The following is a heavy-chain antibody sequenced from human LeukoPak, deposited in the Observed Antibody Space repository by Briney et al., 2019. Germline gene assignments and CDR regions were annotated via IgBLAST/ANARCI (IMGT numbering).Heavy chain of an antibody. CDR3: ARQDKWELPTDYWYFDL. CDR1: GGTFSSYA. CDR2: IIPIRGTT. V-gene: IGHV1-69*13. Sequence: SVKVSCTASGGTFSSYAISWVRQAPGQGLEWMGGIIPIRGTTNYAQRFQGRITITADESTSTAYMELSSLRSEDTAVYYCARQDKWELPTDYWYFDLWGRGTLVTVSS. D-gene: IGHD1-26*01. J-gene: IGHJ2*01.